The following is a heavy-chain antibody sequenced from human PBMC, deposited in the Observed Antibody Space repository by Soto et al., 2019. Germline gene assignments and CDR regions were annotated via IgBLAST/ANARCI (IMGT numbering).Heavy chain of an antibody. CDR3: ARDLNYYDSSGYHYGMDV. CDR1: GGTFSSYT. CDR2: IIPILGIA. V-gene: IGHV1-69*04. D-gene: IGHD3-22*01. J-gene: IGHJ6*02. Sequence: SVKVSCKASGGTFSSYTISWVRQAPGQGLEWMGRIIPILGIANYAQKFQGRVTITADKSTSTAYMELSSLRSEDTAVYYCARDLNYYDSSGYHYGMDVWGQGTTVTVSS.